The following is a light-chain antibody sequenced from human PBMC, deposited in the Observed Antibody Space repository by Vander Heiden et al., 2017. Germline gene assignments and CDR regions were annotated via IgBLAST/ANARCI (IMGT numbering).Light chain of an antibody. CDR3: QQSYRTPIT. J-gene: IGKJ5*01. V-gene: IGKV1-39*01. CDR2: AAS. CDR1: QSISSY. Sequence: DIQMTQSPSSLSASAGDRVTITCRASQSISSYLHWYQQKPGKVPRLLIYAASSLQSGVPSRFSGSGSGTDFTLTISSLEPEDFATYYCQQSYRTPITFGQGTRLEI.